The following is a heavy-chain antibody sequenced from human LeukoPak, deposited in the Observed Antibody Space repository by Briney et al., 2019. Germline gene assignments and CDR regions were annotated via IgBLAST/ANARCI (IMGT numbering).Heavy chain of an antibody. J-gene: IGHJ3*02. Sequence: SETLSLTCAVYGGSFSGYYWSWIRQPPGKGLEWIGEINRSGSTNYNPSLKSRVTISVDTSKNQFSLKLSSVTAADTAVYYCARFYSDIWGQGTMVTVSS. V-gene: IGHV4-34*01. CDR2: INRSGST. D-gene: IGHD2-15*01. CDR1: GGSFSGYY. CDR3: ARFYSDI.